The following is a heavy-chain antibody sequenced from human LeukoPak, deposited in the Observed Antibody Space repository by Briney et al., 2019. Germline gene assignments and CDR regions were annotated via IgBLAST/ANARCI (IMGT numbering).Heavy chain of an antibody. D-gene: IGHD2-8*02. V-gene: IGHV1-46*01. J-gene: IGHJ6*03. CDR2: INPSGGST. Sequence: ASVKVSCKASGYTFTSYYMHWVRQAPGQGPEWMGIINPSGGSTSYAQKFQGRVTMTRDTSISTAYMELSRLRSDDTAVYYCARGGVSLYYYYYMDVWGKGTTVTVSS. CDR1: GYTFTSYY. CDR3: ARGGVSLYYYYYMDV.